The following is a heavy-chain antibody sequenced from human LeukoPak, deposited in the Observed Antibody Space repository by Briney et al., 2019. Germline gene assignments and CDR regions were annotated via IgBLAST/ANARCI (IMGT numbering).Heavy chain of an antibody. CDR1: GYTFTGYY. Sequence: GASVKVSCKASGYTFTGYYIHWVRQAPGQGLEWMGWINPNSGGTNYAQKFQGRVTMTRDTSISTAYMELSRLRSDDTAVYYCARNYDFWSGYYSPRSYFDYWGQGTLVTASS. V-gene: IGHV1-2*02. CDR2: INPNSGGT. CDR3: ARNYDFWSGYYSPRSYFDY. D-gene: IGHD3-3*01. J-gene: IGHJ4*02.